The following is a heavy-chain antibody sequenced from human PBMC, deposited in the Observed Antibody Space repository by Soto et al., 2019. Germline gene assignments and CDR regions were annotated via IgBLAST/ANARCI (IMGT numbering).Heavy chain of an antibody. D-gene: IGHD3-10*01. CDR2: MTWNSGYV. CDR3: VKGPFYFASADHYFDP. CDR1: GFTLDDYA. V-gene: IGHV3-9*01. J-gene: IGHJ5*02. Sequence: EVQLVESWGGLVQPGRSLRLSCAASGFTLDDYAIHWVRQPPGKGLEWVSSMTWNSGYVAYADSVKGRFTISRDNAKNSLHLQMNSLRAEDTALYFCVKGPFYFASADHYFDPWGQGTLVTVSS.